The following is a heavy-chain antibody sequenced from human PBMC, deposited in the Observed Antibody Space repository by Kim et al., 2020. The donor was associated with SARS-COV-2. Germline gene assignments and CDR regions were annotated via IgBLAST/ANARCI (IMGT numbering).Heavy chain of an antibody. D-gene: IGHD1-26*01. V-gene: IGHV3-11*06. CDR1: GFTFSDYY. CDR3: ARFVVATKSWFDP. CDR2: ISGTSTYT. Sequence: GGSLRLSCTASGFTFSDYYISWIRQAPGKGLEWLSYISGTSTYTNYADSVKGRFTISRDNANNSLYLQMNSLRAEDSAVYYCARFVVATKSWFDPWGQGTLVTVSS. J-gene: IGHJ5*02.